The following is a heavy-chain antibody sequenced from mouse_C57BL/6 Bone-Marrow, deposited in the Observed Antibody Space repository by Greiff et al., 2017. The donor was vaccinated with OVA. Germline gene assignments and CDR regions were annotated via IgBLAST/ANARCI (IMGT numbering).Heavy chain of an antibody. CDR3: ARDGIITTVVPWYFDV. CDR1: GYTFTDYY. V-gene: IGHV1-75*01. J-gene: IGHJ1*03. D-gene: IGHD1-1*01. Sequence: QVQLQQSGPELVKPGASVKISCKASGYTFTDYYINWVKQRPGQGLEWIGWIFPGSGSTYYNEKFKGKATLTVDKSSSTAYMLLSSLTSEDSAVYFCARDGIITTVVPWYFDVWGTGTTVTVSS. CDR2: IFPGSGST.